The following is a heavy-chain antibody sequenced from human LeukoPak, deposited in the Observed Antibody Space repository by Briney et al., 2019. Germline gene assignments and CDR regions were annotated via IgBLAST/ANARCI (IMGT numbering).Heavy chain of an antibody. Sequence: GGSLSLSCAASGFTFSTCTMNWVRQAPGKGLEWVSSISSSGSYIYYADSMRGRFTISRDNAKNSLYLQMNSLRAEDTAVYYCARDDGYSYGSAYYHYGIDYWGQGTTVTVSS. CDR1: GFTFSTCT. D-gene: IGHD5-18*01. CDR3: ARDDGYSYGSAYYHYGIDY. J-gene: IGHJ6*02. CDR2: ISSSGSYI. V-gene: IGHV3-21*01.